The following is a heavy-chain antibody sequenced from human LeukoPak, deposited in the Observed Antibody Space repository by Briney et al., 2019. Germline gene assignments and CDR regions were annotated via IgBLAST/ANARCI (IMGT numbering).Heavy chain of an antibody. CDR2: INSDGSST. Sequence: GGSLRLSCAASGFTFSSYWMHWVRQAPGKGLVWVSRINSDGSSTSYGDSVKGRFTISRDNAKNTLYLQMNSLRAEDTAVYYCARDRYYGSYGMDVWGQGTTVTVSS. V-gene: IGHV3-74*01. J-gene: IGHJ6*02. CDR3: ARDRYYGSYGMDV. D-gene: IGHD3-10*01. CDR1: GFTFSSYW.